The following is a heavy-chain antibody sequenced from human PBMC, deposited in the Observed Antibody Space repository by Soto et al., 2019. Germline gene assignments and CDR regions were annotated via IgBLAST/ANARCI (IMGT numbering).Heavy chain of an antibody. D-gene: IGHD3-3*01. Sequence: SETLSLTCAVCGAPFSGYYWTWIRQPPGKGLEWIGEINHTGSTKYNPSLKSRVTISLDTSKNQFSLSLRSVTAADTAVYYCARGREIFGAVTPFEYWGQGTQVTVSS. CDR1: GAPFSGYY. CDR3: ARGREIFGAVTPFEY. CDR2: INHTGST. V-gene: IGHV4-34*01. J-gene: IGHJ4*02.